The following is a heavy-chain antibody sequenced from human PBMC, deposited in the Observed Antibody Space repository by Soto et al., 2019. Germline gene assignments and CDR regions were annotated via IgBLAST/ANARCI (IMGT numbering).Heavy chain of an antibody. CDR1: GFTFSSYS. CDR3: ARVEEVRHYYGSGSYPGYMDV. J-gene: IGHJ6*03. V-gene: IGHV3-48*01. CDR2: ISSSSSTI. Sequence: LRLSCAASGFTFSSYSMNWVRQAPGKGLEWVSYISSSSSTIYYADSVKGRFTISRDNAKNSLYLQINSLRAEDTAVYYCARVEEVRHYYGSGSYPGYMDVWGKGTTVTVSS. D-gene: IGHD3-10*01.